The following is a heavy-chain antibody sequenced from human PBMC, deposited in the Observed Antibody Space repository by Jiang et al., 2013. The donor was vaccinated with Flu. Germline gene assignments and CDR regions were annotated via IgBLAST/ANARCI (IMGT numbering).Heavy chain of an antibody. CDR3: ASPYYDSSGYYHALFDY. V-gene: IGHV1-69*02. CDR2: IIPILGIA. D-gene: IGHD3-22*01. J-gene: IGHJ4*02. Sequence: SYTISWVRQAPGQGLEWMGRIIPILGIANYAQKFQGRVTITADKSTSTAYMELSSLRSEDTAVYYCASPYYDSSGYYHALFDYWGQGTLVTVSS. CDR1: SYT.